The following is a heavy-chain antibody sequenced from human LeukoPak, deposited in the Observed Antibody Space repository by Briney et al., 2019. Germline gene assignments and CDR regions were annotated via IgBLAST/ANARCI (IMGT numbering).Heavy chain of an antibody. CDR1: GYSISSGYY. D-gene: IGHD3-10*01. Sequence: SETLSLTCTVSGYSISSGYYWGWIRQPPGKGLEWIGSIYHSGSTYYNPSLKSRVTISVDTSKNQFSLKLSSVTAADTAVYYCARRGLYYGSGSYYNGDWGQGTLVTVSS. CDR3: ARRGLYYGSGSYYNGD. J-gene: IGHJ4*02. CDR2: IYHSGST. V-gene: IGHV4-38-2*02.